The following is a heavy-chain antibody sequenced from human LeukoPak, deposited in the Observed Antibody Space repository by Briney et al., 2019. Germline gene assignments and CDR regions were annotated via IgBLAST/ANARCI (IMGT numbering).Heavy chain of an antibody. CDR3: ASHSCGGDCQLDWFDP. CDR1: GFTFSSYA. Sequence: SGGSLRLSCAASGFTFSSYAMSWIRQPPGKGLEWIGEINHSGRTNYNPSLKSRVTISVDTSKNQFSLKLSSVTAADTAVYYCASHSCGGDCQLDWFDPWGQGTLVTVSS. J-gene: IGHJ5*02. D-gene: IGHD2-21*02. V-gene: IGHV4-34*01. CDR2: INHSGRT.